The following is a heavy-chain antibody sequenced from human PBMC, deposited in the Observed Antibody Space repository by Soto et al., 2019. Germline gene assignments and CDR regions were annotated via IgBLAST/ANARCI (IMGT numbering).Heavy chain of an antibody. CDR1: GGIFSSYA. V-gene: IGHV1-69*01. CDR2: IIPIFGTA. Sequence: QEQLVQSGAEVKKPGSSVKVSCKASGGIFSSYAIRWVRQAPGQGLEWMGGIIPIFGTANYAQKFQGRVTITADESTNTAYMDLSSLKSEDTAIYYCARDGSGHVWFNEFWCQGTLVTVSS. D-gene: IGHD2-15*01. CDR3: ARDGSGHVWFNEF. J-gene: IGHJ4*02.